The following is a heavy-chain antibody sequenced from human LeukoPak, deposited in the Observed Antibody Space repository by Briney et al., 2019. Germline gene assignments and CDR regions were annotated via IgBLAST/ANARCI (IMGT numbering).Heavy chain of an antibody. CDR2: ILYDGRNK. Sequence: GGSLRLSCAASGFTFSNFAIHWVRQAPGKGLEWVAVILYDGRNKYYGDSVEGRFTISRDNSKNTVYLEMNSLRAEDTAVYYCARDLTVTGWFDPWGQGTLVTVSS. J-gene: IGHJ5*02. CDR3: ARDLTVTGWFDP. CDR1: GFTFSNFA. D-gene: IGHD4-17*01. V-gene: IGHV3-30*03.